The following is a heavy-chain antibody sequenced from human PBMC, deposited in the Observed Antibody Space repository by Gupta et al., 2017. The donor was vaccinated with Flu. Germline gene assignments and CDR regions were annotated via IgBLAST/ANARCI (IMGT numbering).Heavy chain of an antibody. CDR2: ISADGGHT. V-gene: IGHV3-23*01. J-gene: IGHJ5*01. CDR3: AKDQNPDYGDQWGNWFDS. Sequence: EVELLESGGGLVQPGGSLRLSCEGLGFTLYNYGMSWVRQAPGKGLEWVATISADGGHTYYADSVRGRLTISRDNYKNTVYLQMNSLRGEDTAVYYCAKDQNPDYGDQWGNWFDSWGQGTLVTVS. CDR1: GFTLYNYG. D-gene: IGHD4-17*01.